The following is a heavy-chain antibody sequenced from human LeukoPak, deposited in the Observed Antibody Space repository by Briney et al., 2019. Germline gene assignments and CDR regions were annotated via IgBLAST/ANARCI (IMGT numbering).Heavy chain of an antibody. V-gene: IGHV4-59*08. J-gene: IGHJ4*02. D-gene: IGHD4-17*01. Sequence: NTSETLSLTCIVSGGSIRSYYWSWIRQPPGKGLEWIGYIYYSGRTNYNPSLKSRVTMSVDTSKNQFSLRLSSVTAADRAVYYCAALGDYAPIGLDYWGQGTLVTVSS. CDR2: IYYSGRT. CDR3: AALGDYAPIGLDY. CDR1: GGSIRSYY.